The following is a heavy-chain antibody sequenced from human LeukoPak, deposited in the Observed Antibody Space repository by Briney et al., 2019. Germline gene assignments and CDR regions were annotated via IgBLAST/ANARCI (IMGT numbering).Heavy chain of an antibody. D-gene: IGHD3-3*01. CDR1: GGSISSSIYY. CDR3: ARDGVSALNLYSDL. Sequence: PSETLSLTCTVSGGSISSSIYYWVWIRQPPGKGLEWIGTIYYSGSTDYNPSLKSRVIISVDTSKNQFSLSLISVTAADTAVYYCARDGVSALNLYSDLWGRGTLVTVSS. J-gene: IGHJ2*01. CDR2: IYYSGST. V-gene: IGHV4-39*07.